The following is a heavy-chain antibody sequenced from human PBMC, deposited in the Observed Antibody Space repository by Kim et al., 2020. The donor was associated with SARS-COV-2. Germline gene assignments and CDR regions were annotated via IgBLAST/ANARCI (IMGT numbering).Heavy chain of an antibody. Sequence: SETLSLTCTVSGGSISSSSYYWGWIRQPPGKGLEWIGSIYYSGSTYYNPSLKSRVTISVDTSKNQFSLKLSSVTAADTAVYYCARQRGTTIFGVVILTQIDYWGQGTLVTVSS. J-gene: IGHJ4*02. V-gene: IGHV4-39*01. CDR1: GGSISSSSYY. CDR3: ARQRGTTIFGVVILTQIDY. CDR2: IYYSGST. D-gene: IGHD3-3*01.